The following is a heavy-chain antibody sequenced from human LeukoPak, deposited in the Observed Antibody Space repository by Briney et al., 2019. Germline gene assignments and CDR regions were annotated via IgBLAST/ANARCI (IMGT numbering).Heavy chain of an antibody. CDR2: INSDGSWT. CDR1: GNYW. Sequence: GGSLKLSCAASGNYWMHWVRQAPGKGLVWVSHINSDGSWTSYADSVKGRFTISKDNAKNTVHLQMNSLRAEDTAVYYCVSFYETYWGRGTLVTVSS. V-gene: IGHV3-74*01. D-gene: IGHD2/OR15-2a*01. CDR3: VSFYETY. J-gene: IGHJ4*02.